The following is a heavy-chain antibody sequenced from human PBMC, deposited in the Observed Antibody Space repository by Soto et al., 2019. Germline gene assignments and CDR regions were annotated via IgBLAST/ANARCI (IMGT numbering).Heavy chain of an antibody. CDR1: GGTFSSYA. D-gene: IGHD6-19*01. V-gene: IGHV1-69*01. CDR3: ASRGVYSSGWYYFDY. Sequence: QVQLVQSGAEVKKPGSSVKVSCKASGGTFSSYALSWVRPAPGQGLEWMGGIIPIFGTANYAQKFQGRVTITADESTSTAYMELSRLRSEDTAVYYCASRGVYSSGWYYFDYWGQGTLVTVSS. CDR2: IIPIFGTA. J-gene: IGHJ4*02.